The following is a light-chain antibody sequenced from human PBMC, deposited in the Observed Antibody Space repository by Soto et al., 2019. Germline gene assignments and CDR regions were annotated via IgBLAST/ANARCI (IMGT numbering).Light chain of an antibody. CDR3: QHYYSYPYT. V-gene: IGKV1-5*03. J-gene: IGKJ5*01. CDR1: QSISSW. CDR2: KAS. Sequence: QSPSTLSASVGDRVTITCRASQSISSWLAWYQQKPGKAPKLLIYKASTLETAVPSRFSGSGSGTEFTLTISSLQPDDFATYYCQHYYSYPYTFGQGTRLEIK.